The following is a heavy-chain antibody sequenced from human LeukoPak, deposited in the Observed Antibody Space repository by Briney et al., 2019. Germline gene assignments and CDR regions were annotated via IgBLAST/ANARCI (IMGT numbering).Heavy chain of an antibody. CDR1: GHSVSGNCIA. CDR3: ARVRGGGFSDY. V-gene: IGHV6-1*01. CDR2: TYYRSKWYN. D-gene: IGHD3-16*01. Sequence: SHTLSLPCAISGHSVSGNCIAGNWITQSPSRGLEWLGRTYYRSKWYNDYAGSVKSRITINTDTSKNQLSLQLNSVTPEDAAMYYCARVRGGGFSDYWGQGSLVTVSS. J-gene: IGHJ4*02.